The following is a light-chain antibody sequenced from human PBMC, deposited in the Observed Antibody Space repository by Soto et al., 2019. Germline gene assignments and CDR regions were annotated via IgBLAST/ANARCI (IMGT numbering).Light chain of an antibody. CDR1: QAIRTA. J-gene: IGKJ5*01. V-gene: IGKV1-6*01. CDR3: QQYGSSHT. Sequence: AIQLTQSPSPLSASVGDRVTITCRASQAIRTALGWYQQRPGKVPKLLIYAASTLQSGVPSRFSGSGSGTDFTLTISGLQPEDFATYYCQQYGSSHTFGQGTRLEIK. CDR2: AAS.